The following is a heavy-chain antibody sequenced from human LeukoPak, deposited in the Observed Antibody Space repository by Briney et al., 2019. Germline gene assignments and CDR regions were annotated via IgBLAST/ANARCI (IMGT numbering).Heavy chain of an antibody. CDR3: AHPSTPDYGGLDY. CDR2: ITGSGGSI. CDR1: GFTFRLYV. V-gene: IGHV3-23*01. J-gene: IGHJ4*02. D-gene: IGHD4-17*01. Sequence: GGSLRLSCAASGFTFRLYVMTWVRQAPGKGLEWVSAITGSGGSIYYADSVRGRFTISRDNSKNTLYLQMNSLRAEGTAVYYCAHPSTPDYGGLDYWGQGILVTVPS.